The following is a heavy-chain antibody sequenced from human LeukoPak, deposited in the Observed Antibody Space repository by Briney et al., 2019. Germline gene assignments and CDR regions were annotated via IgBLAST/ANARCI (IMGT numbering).Heavy chain of an antibody. V-gene: IGHV1-18*01. CDR3: ARSSEWELLSSFDY. D-gene: IGHD1-26*01. Sequence: ASVKVSCKASGYTFTSYGISWVRQAPGQGLEWMGWISAYNGNTNYAQKLQGRVTMTTDTSTSTAYMELRSLRSDDTAVYCCARSSEWELLSSFDYWGQGTLVTVSS. CDR1: GYTFTSYG. J-gene: IGHJ4*02. CDR2: ISAYNGNT.